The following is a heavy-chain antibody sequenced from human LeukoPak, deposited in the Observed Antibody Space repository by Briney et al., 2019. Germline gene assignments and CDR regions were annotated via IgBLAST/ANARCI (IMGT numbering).Heavy chain of an antibody. CDR2: INPDNGGT. CDR3: TREARVGNWFDP. V-gene: IGHV1-2*02. D-gene: IGHD2-2*01. J-gene: IGHJ5*02. CDR1: GYTFTDYY. Sequence: ASVKVSCRASGYTFTDYYIHWVRQAPGQGLEWMGWINPDNGGTNYAQKFQGRVTRTRDTSIRTVYMDLSRLRSDDTAVFYCTREARVGNWFDPWGQGTQVTVSS.